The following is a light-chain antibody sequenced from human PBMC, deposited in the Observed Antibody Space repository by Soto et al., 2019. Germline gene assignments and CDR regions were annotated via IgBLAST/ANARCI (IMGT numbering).Light chain of an antibody. CDR3: QQSYSTLT. J-gene: IGKJ4*01. CDR2: AAS. Sequence: DIQTTQSPSSLSASVGARVTITCRASQSISSYLNWYQQKPGKAPKLLIYAASSLQSGVPARFSGSGSGTDFTLTISSLQPEDFATYYCQQSYSTLTFGGGTKVDIK. V-gene: IGKV1-39*01. CDR1: QSISSY.